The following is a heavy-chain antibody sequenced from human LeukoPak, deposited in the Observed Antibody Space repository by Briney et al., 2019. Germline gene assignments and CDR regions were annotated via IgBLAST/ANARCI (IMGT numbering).Heavy chain of an antibody. D-gene: IGHD6-13*01. CDR2: INHSGST. CDR1: GGSFSGYY. CDR3: ARGPIAAAELDY. Sequence: SETLSLTCAVYGGSFSGYYWSWIRQPPGKGLEWIGEINHSGSTNYNPSLKSRVTISVDTSKNQFSLKLSSVTVADTAVYYCARGPIAAAELDYWGQGTLVTVSS. J-gene: IGHJ4*02. V-gene: IGHV4-34*01.